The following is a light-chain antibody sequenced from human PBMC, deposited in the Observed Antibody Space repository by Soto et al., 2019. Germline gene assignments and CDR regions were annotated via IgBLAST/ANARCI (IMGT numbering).Light chain of an antibody. CDR2: DAS. Sequence: EIVMTQSPATLSVSPGEGATLSCRASQSIRRNLAWYQQKPGQAPRLLIYDASTRATGVPARFSGGGSGTEFPLTISSLQSEDFAVYYCQQGNNWPLTFGGGTKVEIK. CDR1: QSIRRN. V-gene: IGKV3-15*01. J-gene: IGKJ4*01. CDR3: QQGNNWPLT.